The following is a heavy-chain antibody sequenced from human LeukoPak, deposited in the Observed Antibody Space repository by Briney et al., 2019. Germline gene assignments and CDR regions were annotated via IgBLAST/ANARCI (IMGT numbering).Heavy chain of an antibody. V-gene: IGHV4-61*02. CDR3: ARRPKYYYDSSGYWNY. CDR2: IYTSVTT. Sequence: SETLSLTCSVSGGSINSDSYYWSWIRQPAGKGLEWIGRIYTSVTTNYNPSLKSRVTISVDTSKNQFSLKLSSVTAADTAVYYCARRPKYYYDSSGYWNYWGQGTLVTVSS. J-gene: IGHJ4*02. CDR1: GGSINSDSYY. D-gene: IGHD3-22*01.